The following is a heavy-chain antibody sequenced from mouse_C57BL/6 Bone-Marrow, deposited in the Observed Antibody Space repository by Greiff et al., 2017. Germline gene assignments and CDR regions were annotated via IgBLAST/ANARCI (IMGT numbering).Heavy chain of an antibody. CDR3: ARWNDYGRAPWFAY. V-gene: IGHV1-54*01. CDR2: INPGSGGT. Sequence: QVQLQQSGAELVRPGTSVKVSCKASGYAFTNYLIEWVKQRPGQGLEWIGVINPGSGGTNYNEKFKGKATLTADKSSSTASMQLSSLTSEDSAVYFCARWNDYGRAPWFAYWGQGTLVTVSA. J-gene: IGHJ3*01. D-gene: IGHD1-1*01. CDR1: GYAFTNYL.